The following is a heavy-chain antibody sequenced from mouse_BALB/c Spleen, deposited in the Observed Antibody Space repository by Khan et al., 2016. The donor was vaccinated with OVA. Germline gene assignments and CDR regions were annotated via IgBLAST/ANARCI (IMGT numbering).Heavy chain of an antibody. V-gene: IGHV2-6-5*01. CDR2: IWVSGSK. CDR1: GFSLTDYA. Sequence: VQLQESGPGLVVPSQSLSITCTVSGFSLTDYAVSWIRQPPGKGLEWLGVIWVSGSKYYNSVLKPRLSISKDNFKSQVFLMMNSLQADDTAMYYCARDPPYYSMDYWGQGTSVTVSS. J-gene: IGHJ4*01. CDR3: ARDPPYYSMDY.